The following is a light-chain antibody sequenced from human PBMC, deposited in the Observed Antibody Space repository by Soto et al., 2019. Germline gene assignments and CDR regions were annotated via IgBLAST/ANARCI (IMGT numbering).Light chain of an antibody. CDR3: QQSYSIPYT. J-gene: IGKJ2*01. V-gene: IGKV1-39*01. Sequence: DLQMTQSPSSLSASVGDRVTITCRASQSISSYLNWYQQKPGKAPKLLIYAASSLQSGVPSRFSGSGSGTDFTLTISSLQPEEFATYHCQQSYSIPYTFGQGTKLEIK. CDR1: QSISSY. CDR2: AAS.